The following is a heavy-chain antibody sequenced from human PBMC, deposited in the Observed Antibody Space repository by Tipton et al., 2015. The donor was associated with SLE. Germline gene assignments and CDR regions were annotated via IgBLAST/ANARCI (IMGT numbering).Heavy chain of an antibody. CDR1: GASFSDYY. Sequence: TLSLTCAVDGASFSDYYWMWVRQPPGKGLEWIGEFIHSETTNYNPSLKSRVTISVDTSKNQFSLKLSSVTAADTAVYYCAREERAFDYWGQGTLVTVSS. J-gene: IGHJ4*02. CDR3: AREERAFDY. CDR2: FIHSETT. V-gene: IGHV4-34*12.